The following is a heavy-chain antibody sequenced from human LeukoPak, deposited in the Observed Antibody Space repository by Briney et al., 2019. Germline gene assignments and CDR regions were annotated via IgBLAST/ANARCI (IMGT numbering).Heavy chain of an antibody. D-gene: IGHD1-1*01. Sequence: SVKVSCKASGGTFSSYAISWVRQAPGQGLEWMGRIIPILGIANYAQKFQGRVTITADKSTSTAYMELSSLRSEDTAVYYCARVAEPGTYYYYYGMDVWGQGTTVTVSS. J-gene: IGHJ6*02. CDR2: IIPILGIA. V-gene: IGHV1-69*04. CDR3: ARVAEPGTYYYYYGMDV. CDR1: GGTFSSYA.